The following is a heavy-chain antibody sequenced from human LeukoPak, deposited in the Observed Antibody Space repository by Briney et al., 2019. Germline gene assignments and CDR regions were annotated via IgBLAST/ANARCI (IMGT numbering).Heavy chain of an antibody. CDR1: GGSFSGYY. D-gene: IGHD3-16*01. Sequence: SETLSLTCAVYGGSFSGYYWSWIRQPPGKGLEWIGYIYYSGSTNYNPSLKSRVTISVDTSKNQFSLKLSSVTAADTAVYYCARDKGALFTAYYYYGMDVWGQGTTVTVSS. CDR3: ARDKGALFTAYYYYGMDV. CDR2: IYYSGST. J-gene: IGHJ6*02. V-gene: IGHV4-59*01.